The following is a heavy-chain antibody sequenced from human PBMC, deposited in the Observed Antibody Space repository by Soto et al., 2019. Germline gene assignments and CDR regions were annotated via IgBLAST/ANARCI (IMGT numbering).Heavy chain of an antibody. CDR2: INHSGST. J-gene: IGHJ4*02. Sequence: QVQLQQWGAGLLKPSETLSLTCAVYGGSFSGYYWTWIRQPPGTGLEWIGEINHSGSTNYNPYLKSRVTISVDTSKNQFSLKLTSVTAADTAGYYCARDKITGLFDCWGQGTLVTVSS. V-gene: IGHV4-34*01. D-gene: IGHD2-8*02. CDR3: ARDKITGLFDC. CDR1: GGSFSGYY.